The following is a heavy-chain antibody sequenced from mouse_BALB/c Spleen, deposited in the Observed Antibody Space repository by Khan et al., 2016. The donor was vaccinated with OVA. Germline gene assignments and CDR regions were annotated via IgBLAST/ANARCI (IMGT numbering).Heavy chain of an antibody. V-gene: IGHV5-17*02. Sequence: EVQLVESGGGLVQPGGSRKLSCAASGFTFSRFGMHWVRQAPEKGLEWVAYISSGSSTIYYADTVKGRFTITRDNPKNTLFMQMTSERAEDKGMNYCASDSNFAYWGQGTTLTVSA. J-gene: IGHJ2*01. CDR1: GFTFSRFG. CDR2: ISSGSSTI. CDR3: ASDSNFAY.